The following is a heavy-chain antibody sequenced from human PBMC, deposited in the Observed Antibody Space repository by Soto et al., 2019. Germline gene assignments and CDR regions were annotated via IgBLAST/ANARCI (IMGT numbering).Heavy chain of an antibody. CDR2: ISGSGGST. CDR1: GFTFSSYA. D-gene: IGHD3-22*01. J-gene: IGHJ4*02. CDR3: AKDLTMIVVEYYFDY. V-gene: IGHV3-23*01. Sequence: PGGSLRLSCAASGFTFSSYAMSWVRQAPGKGLEWVSAISGSGGSTYYADSVKGRFTISRDNSKNTLYLQMNSLRAEDTAVYYCAKDLTMIVVEYYFDYWGQGTLVTVSS.